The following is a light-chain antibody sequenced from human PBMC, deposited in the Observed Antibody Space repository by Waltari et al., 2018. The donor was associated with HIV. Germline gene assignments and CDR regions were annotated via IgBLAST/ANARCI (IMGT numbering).Light chain of an antibody. V-gene: IGKV3-15*01. CDR2: GAS. CDR3: QQRSNWPPSIT. Sequence: EIVMTQSPATLSVAPGERAALSCRASQSVSSKLAWYQQKPGQAPRLLIYGASTRATGIPARFSGGGSGTEFTLTISSLQSEDFAVYYCQQRSNWPPSITFGQGTRLEI. CDR1: QSVSSK. J-gene: IGKJ5*01.